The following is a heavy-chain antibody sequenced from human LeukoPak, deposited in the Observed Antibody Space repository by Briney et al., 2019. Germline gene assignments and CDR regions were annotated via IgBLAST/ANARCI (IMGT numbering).Heavy chain of an antibody. D-gene: IGHD3-9*01. Sequence: SETLSLTCTVSSGSISSYYWSWLRQPPGKGLEWIGYIYYSGSTNYNPSLKSRVTISVDTSKNQFSLKLSSVTAADTAVYYCARRYYDILTVAFDIWGQGTMVTVSS. J-gene: IGHJ3*02. CDR2: IYYSGST. V-gene: IGHV4-59*08. CDR1: SGSISSYY. CDR3: ARRYYDILTVAFDI.